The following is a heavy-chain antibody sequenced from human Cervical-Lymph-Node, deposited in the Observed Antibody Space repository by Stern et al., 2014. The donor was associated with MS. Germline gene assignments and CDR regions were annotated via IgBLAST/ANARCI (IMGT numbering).Heavy chain of an antibody. D-gene: IGHD2-21*01. CDR1: GFTFDDYA. Sequence: EVQLVPSGGGLVQPGRSLRLSCAASGFTFDDYAMHLVRTVPGRGLAWVLRISWNSCYIGYVDSVRGRFTISRDNAKNSLYLQMNRLTAEDTAFYYCAKDRAALSIHYFTLWGRGTLVTVSS. CDR2: ISWNSCYI. CDR3: AKDRAALSIHYFTL. V-gene: IGHV3-9*01. J-gene: IGHJ2*01.